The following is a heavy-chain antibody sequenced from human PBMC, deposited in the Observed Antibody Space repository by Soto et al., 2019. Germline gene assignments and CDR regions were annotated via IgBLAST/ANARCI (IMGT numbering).Heavy chain of an antibody. V-gene: IGHV5-51*01. CDR2: IYPGDSDT. CDR3: ARLGLAVAASYDAYDI. J-gene: IGHJ3*02. D-gene: IGHD6-19*01. CDR1: GYNFGAYW. Sequence: VQLVQSGAEVRQPGQSLRISCKASGYNFGAYWIGWVRQMPGKGLEWMGGIYPGDSDTRYSPSFQGQVTISSDKSINTAYLQWSGLKPSDGAIYFCARLGLAVAASYDAYDIWGQGTMVTVSS.